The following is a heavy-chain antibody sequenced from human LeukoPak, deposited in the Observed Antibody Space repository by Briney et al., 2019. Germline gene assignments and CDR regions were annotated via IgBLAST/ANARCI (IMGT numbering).Heavy chain of an antibody. Sequence: PSETLSLTCAVSGGSISSSNWWSWVRQPPGKGLEWIGEIYHSGSTNYNPSLKSRVTISVDKSKNQFSLKLSSVTAADTAVYYCARDRESLETGNFDYYYYMDVWGKGTTVTVSS. CDR1: GGSISSSNW. J-gene: IGHJ6*03. D-gene: IGHD1-1*01. V-gene: IGHV4-4*02. CDR3: ARDRESLETGNFDYYYYMDV. CDR2: IYHSGST.